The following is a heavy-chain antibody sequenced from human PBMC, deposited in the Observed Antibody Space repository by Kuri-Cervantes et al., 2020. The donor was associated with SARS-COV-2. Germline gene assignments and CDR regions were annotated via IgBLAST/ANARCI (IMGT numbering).Heavy chain of an antibody. V-gene: IGHV3-23*01. CDR1: GFTFSSYA. Sequence: GGSLRLSCAASGFTFSSYAMSWVRQAPGKGLEWVSAISGSGGSTYYADSVKGRFTISRDNSKNTLYLQMNSLRAEDTAVYYCAKDSNHLYCSSTSCYLLNYYYGMDVWGQGTTVTVSS. D-gene: IGHD2-2*01. CDR2: ISGSGGST. J-gene: IGHJ6*02. CDR3: AKDSNHLYCSSTSCYLLNYYYGMDV.